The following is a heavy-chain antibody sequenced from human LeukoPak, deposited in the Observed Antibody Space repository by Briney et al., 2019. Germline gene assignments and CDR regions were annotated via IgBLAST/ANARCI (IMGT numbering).Heavy chain of an antibody. Sequence: GGSLRLSCAASGFTFSSYSMNWVRQAPGKGLEWVSSISSSSSYIYYADSVKGRFTISRDNAKNSLYLQMNSLRAEDTAVYYCARARFLEWLLPHVAFDIWGQGTMVTVSS. V-gene: IGHV3-21*01. J-gene: IGHJ3*02. D-gene: IGHD3-3*01. CDR1: GFTFSSYS. CDR3: ARARFLEWLLPHVAFDI. CDR2: ISSSSSYI.